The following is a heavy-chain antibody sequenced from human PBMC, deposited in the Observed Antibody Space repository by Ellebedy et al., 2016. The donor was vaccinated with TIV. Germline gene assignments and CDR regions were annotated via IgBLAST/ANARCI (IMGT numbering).Heavy chain of an antibody. V-gene: IGHV4-39*01. D-gene: IGHD6-19*01. Sequence: MPSETLSLTCTVSGDSMSSSAAYWAWIRQSPGQGLEWIATIYFDGTTYYTPSLESRVTISVDTSKNQFSMNLSSVTAADTAVYYCATRIEVTGGIEYWGQGTLVTVSS. J-gene: IGHJ4*02. CDR1: GDSMSSSAAY. CDR2: IYFDGTT. CDR3: ATRIEVTGGIEY.